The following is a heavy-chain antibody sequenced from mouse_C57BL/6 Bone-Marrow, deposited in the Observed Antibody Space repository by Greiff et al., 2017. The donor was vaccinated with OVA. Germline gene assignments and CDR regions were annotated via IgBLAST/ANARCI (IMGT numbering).Heavy chain of an antibody. V-gene: IGHV1-72*01. Sequence: QVQLQQSGAELVRPGASVKLSCTASGFNIKDYYMHWVKQRPGRGLEWIGRIDPNSGGTKYNEKFKSKATLTVDKPSSTAYMQLSSLTSEDSAVYYCAHYGSSPYYYAMDYWGQGTSVTVSS. J-gene: IGHJ4*01. CDR3: AHYGSSPYYYAMDY. D-gene: IGHD1-1*01. CDR2: IDPNSGGT. CDR1: GFNIKDYY.